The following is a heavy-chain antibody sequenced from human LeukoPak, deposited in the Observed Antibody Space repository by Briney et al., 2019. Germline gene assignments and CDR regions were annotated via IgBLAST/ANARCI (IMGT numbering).Heavy chain of an antibody. J-gene: IGHJ6*02. CDR3: TRAMTRGYYYDMDV. Sequence: GGSLRLSCTASGFTFSSSWMHWVRQAPGKGLMWVSRISPDGSSTSHADSVQGRFTISRDNAKNTLHLQMNSLRAEDTAVYYCTRAMTRGYYYDMDVWGQGTTVTVSS. CDR1: GFTFSSSW. CDR2: ISPDGSST. D-gene: IGHD3-22*01. V-gene: IGHV3-74*01.